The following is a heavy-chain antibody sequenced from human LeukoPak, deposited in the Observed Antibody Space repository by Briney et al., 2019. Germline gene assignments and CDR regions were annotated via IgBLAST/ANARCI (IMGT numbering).Heavy chain of an antibody. D-gene: IGHD3-9*01. CDR3: ATQSGILTGAWYFDL. V-gene: IGHV1-18*01. Sequence: GASVKVSCKASGYTFTSYGISWVRQAPGQGLEWMGWISAYNGNTNYAQKLQGRVTMTTDTSMSTAYMELRSLRSDDTAVYYCATQSGILTGAWYFDLWGRGTLVTVSS. CDR1: GYTFTSYG. J-gene: IGHJ2*01. CDR2: ISAYNGNT.